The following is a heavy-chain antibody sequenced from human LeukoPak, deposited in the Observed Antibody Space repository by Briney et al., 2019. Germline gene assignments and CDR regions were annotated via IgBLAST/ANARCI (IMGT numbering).Heavy chain of an antibody. CDR1: GGTFSSYA. V-gene: IGHV1-69*13. CDR3: ARDLSLRSVGNLDLKLVVVPAALDY. D-gene: IGHD2-2*01. J-gene: IGHJ4*02. Sequence: SVKVSCKASGGTFSSYAISWVRQAPGQGLEWMGGIIPIFGTANYAQKFQGRVTITADESTSTAYMELSSLRSEDTAVYYCARDLSLRSVGNLDLKLVVVPAALDYWGQGTLVTVSS. CDR2: IIPIFGTA.